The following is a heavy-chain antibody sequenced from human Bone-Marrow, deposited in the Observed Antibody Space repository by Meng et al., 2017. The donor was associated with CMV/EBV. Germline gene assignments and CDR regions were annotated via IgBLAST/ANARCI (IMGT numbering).Heavy chain of an antibody. CDR3: ARSPIVGATPYYFDY. V-gene: IGHV1-69*12. D-gene: IGHD1-26*01. CDR1: GGTFSSYA. J-gene: IGHJ4*02. CDR2: IIPIFGTA. Sequence: QVQVVQSGAEGKRPGSSVKVSCKASGGTFSSYAISWVRQAPGQGLEWMGGIIPIFGTANYAQKFQGRVTITADESTSTAYMELSSLRSEDTAVYYRARSPIVGATPYYFDYWGQGTLVTVSS.